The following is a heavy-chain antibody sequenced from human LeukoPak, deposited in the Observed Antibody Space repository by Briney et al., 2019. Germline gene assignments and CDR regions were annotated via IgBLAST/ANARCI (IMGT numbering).Heavy chain of an antibody. CDR2: IWGDGHKE. Sequence: GGSLRLSCAASGFTFNDYGMHWVRQTPRKALEWVALIWGDGHKEYYGDSVKGRFTISRDNSKNTLILQMYSLRVEDTAVYYCARDRKYCGGGSCYLNYYYYGMDVWGQGTTVTVSS. D-gene: IGHD2-15*01. CDR3: ARDRKYCGGGSCYLNYYYYGMDV. V-gene: IGHV3-33*01. CDR1: GFTFNDYG. J-gene: IGHJ6*02.